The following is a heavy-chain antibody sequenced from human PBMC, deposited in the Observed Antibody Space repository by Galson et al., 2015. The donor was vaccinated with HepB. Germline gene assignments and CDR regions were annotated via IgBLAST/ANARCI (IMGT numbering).Heavy chain of an antibody. CDR1: GFNFNTYT. D-gene: IGHD5-24*01. CDR3: AKEVEMATITGRNYYYYGMDV. Sequence: SLRLSCAASGFNFNTYTIHWVRQAPGKGLEWVSSISSSSTYKYYADSVRGRFTISRDNAKNSLYLQMNSLRAEDTAVYYCAKEVEMATITGRNYYYYGMDVWGQGTTVTVSS. CDR2: ISSSSTYK. J-gene: IGHJ6*02. V-gene: IGHV3-21*01.